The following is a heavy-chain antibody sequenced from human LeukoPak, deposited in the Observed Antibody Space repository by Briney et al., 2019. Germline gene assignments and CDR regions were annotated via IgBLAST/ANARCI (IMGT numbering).Heavy chain of an antibody. Sequence: GGSLRLSCAASGFTFSSYSMNWVRQAPGKGLEWVSSISSSSSYIYYADSVKGRFTISRDNAKNSLYPQMNSLRAEDTAVYYCAKWVAGGDYYDSSGYYLMNDAFDIWGQGTMVTVSS. CDR3: AKWVAGGDYYDSSGYYLMNDAFDI. J-gene: IGHJ3*02. D-gene: IGHD3-22*01. CDR1: GFTFSSYS. CDR2: ISSSSSYI. V-gene: IGHV3-21*04.